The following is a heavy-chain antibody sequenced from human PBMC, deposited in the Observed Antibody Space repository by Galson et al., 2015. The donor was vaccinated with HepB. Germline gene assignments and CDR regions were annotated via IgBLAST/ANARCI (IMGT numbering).Heavy chain of an antibody. D-gene: IGHD2/OR15-2a*01. CDR2: ISFDGRTE. J-gene: IGHJ4*02. CDR3: ARDSEALVTSMLDS. CDR1: GLTFSTFA. V-gene: IGHV3-30*04. Sequence: SLRLSCAASGLTFSTFALHWVRRTPGKGLEWVAVISFDGRTEYYADSVRGRFTISRDNSKNTLYLQLNRLTGEDTALYYCARDSEALVTSMLDSWGQGTLVTVSS.